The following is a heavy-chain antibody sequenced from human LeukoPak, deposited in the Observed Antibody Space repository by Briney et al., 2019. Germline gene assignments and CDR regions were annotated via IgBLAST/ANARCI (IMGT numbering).Heavy chain of an antibody. CDR2: ISGYNANT. D-gene: IGHD3-16*02. J-gene: IGHJ3*02. CDR3: ARSTHRNDAFDI. V-gene: IGHV1-18*01. Sequence: ASVKVSCKTSGYIFTSYVINWVRQTPGQGLERMGWISGYNANTHYAQNLQGRVTMTIDTSTTTAYMELRSLRSDDTAVYYCARSTHRNDAFDIWGQGTVVTVSS. CDR1: GYIFTSYV.